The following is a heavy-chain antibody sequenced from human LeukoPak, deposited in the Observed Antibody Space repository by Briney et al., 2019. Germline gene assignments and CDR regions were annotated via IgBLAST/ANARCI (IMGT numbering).Heavy chain of an antibody. CDR1: GFTFSSYG. V-gene: IGHV3-30*18. CDR3: AKDLYPPAFAFDI. J-gene: IGHJ3*02. Sequence: HPGGSLRLSCAASGFTFSSYGMHWVRQAPGKGLEWVAVISYDGSNKYYADSVKGRFAISRDNSKNTLYLQMNSLRAEDTAVYYCAKDLYPPAFAFDIWGQGTMVTVSS. CDR2: ISYDGSNK. D-gene: IGHD2-2*01.